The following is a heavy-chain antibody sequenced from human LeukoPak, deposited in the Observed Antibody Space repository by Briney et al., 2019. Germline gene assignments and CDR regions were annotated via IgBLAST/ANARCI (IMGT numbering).Heavy chain of an antibody. CDR1: VYTFCDYW. CDR2: INIDGSDT. CDR3: ARDRSPTTGGFDY. Sequence: GGSLRLSCAASVYTFCDYWTHGVRHAPGKGLGCVSRINIDGSDTTYADSVKRRFTISRDNAKSTLYLQMNSLRVEDTAVYFCARDRSPTTGGFDYWGQGTLVTVSS. D-gene: IGHD1-14*01. V-gene: IGHV3-74*01. J-gene: IGHJ4*02.